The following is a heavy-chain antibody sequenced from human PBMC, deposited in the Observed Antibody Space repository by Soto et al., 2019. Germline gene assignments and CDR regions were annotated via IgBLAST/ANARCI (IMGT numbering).Heavy chain of an antibody. J-gene: IGHJ4*02. D-gene: IGHD3-22*01. CDR2: ISYDGSNK. CDR3: AKGRNYYDSSGYCDY. CDR1: GFTFSSYG. V-gene: IGHV3-30*18. Sequence: VGSLRLSCAASGFTFSSYGMHWVRQAPGKGLEWVAVISYDGSNKYYADSVKGRFTISRDNSKNTLYLQMNSLRAEDTAVYYCAKGRNYYDSSGYCDYWGQGTLVTVSS.